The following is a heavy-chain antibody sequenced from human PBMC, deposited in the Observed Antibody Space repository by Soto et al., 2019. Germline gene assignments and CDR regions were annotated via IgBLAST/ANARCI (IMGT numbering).Heavy chain of an antibody. CDR2: ISYDGSNK. CDR3: ARDQEQLVLASGHYGMDV. CDR1: GFTFSSYA. J-gene: IGHJ6*02. V-gene: IGHV3-30-3*01. D-gene: IGHD6-6*01. Sequence: QVQLVESGGGVVQPGRSLRLSCAASGFTFSSYAMHWVRQAPGKGLEWVAVISYDGSNKYYADSVKGRFTISRDNSKNTMYLQMSSLRAEDTAVYYCARDQEQLVLASGHYGMDVWGQGTTVTVSS.